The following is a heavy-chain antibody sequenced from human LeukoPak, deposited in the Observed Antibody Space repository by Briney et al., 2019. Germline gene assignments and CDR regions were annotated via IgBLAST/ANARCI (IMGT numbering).Heavy chain of an antibody. J-gene: IGHJ2*01. D-gene: IGHD2-8*01. CDR1: GYSFTSHW. CDR2: IYPGDSDT. Sequence: GESLKISCKGSGYSFTSHWIAWVRQMPGKGLEWMGIIYPGDSDTRYSPSFQGQVTISADKPISTAYLQWSSLKASDTAMYYCARNGVRRSHWYFDLWGRGTLVTVSS. V-gene: IGHV5-51*01. CDR3: ARNGVRRSHWYFDL.